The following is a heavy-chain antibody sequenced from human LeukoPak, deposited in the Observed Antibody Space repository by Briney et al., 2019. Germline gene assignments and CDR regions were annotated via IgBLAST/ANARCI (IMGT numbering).Heavy chain of an antibody. V-gene: IGHV4-4*07. CDR1: GGSISSYY. CDR3: ARDTSSGTGVTSFDY. D-gene: IGHD1-7*01. J-gene: IGHJ4*02. Sequence: SETLSLTCTVSGGSISSYYWSWIRQPAGKGLEWIGRIYTSGSTNYNPSLKSRVTMSVDTSKNQFSLKLSSVTAADTAVYYCARDTSSGTGVTSFDYWGQGTLVTVSS. CDR2: IYTSGST.